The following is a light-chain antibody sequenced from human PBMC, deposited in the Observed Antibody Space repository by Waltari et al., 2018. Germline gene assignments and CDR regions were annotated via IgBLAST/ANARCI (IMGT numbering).Light chain of an antibody. CDR2: KDT. CDR3: LSAYSGGSQGV. Sequence: SYELTQPPSVSVSPGQTAKIPCTGDALQQQYTYWYQQKPGQAPLLVIYKDTERPSGIPERFSGSSSGTTVTLTISGVQAEDEADYYCLSAYSGGSQGVFGGGTKLTVL. CDR1: ALQQQY. J-gene: IGLJ2*01. V-gene: IGLV3-25*03.